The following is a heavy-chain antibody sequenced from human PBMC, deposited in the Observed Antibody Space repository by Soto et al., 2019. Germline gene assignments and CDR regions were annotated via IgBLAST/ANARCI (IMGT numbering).Heavy chain of an antibody. Sequence: ASVKVSCKASGYTFTSYGISWVRQAPGQGLEWMGWISAYNGNTNYAQKLQGRVTMTTDTSTSTAYMELRSLRSDDTAVYYCARDGSGSYHEYYYYYYGMDVWGQGTTVTVSS. V-gene: IGHV1-18*01. J-gene: IGHJ6*02. CDR2: ISAYNGNT. CDR3: ARDGSGSYHEYYYYYYGMDV. CDR1: GYTFTSYG. D-gene: IGHD3-10*01.